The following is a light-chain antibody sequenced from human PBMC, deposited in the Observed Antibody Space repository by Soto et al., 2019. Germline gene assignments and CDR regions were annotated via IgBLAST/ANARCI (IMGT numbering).Light chain of an antibody. CDR3: QQRSAWPLT. V-gene: IGKV3-11*01. CDR2: DVS. CDR1: QSVGSD. Sequence: EIVLTQSPATLSLSPGERATLSCRASQSVGSDLAWYQQKPGQAPRLLIYDVSSRATGIPARFSGSGSGTDFTLTISSLEPEDFAVYFCQQRSAWPLTFGGGTKVEI. J-gene: IGKJ4*01.